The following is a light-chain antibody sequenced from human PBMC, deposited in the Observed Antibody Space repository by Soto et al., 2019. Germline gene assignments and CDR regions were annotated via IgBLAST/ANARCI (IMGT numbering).Light chain of an antibody. J-gene: IGLJ1*01. Sequence: QSVLTQPPSASGSPGQSVTISCTGTSSDVGGYNYVSWYQQHPGEAPKLMIYEVSKRPSGVPDRFSGSKSGNTASLTVSGLQAEDEADYYCSSYEGSNTFVFGTGTKVTVL. CDR3: SSYEGSNTFV. CDR2: EVS. CDR1: SSDVGGYNY. V-gene: IGLV2-8*01.